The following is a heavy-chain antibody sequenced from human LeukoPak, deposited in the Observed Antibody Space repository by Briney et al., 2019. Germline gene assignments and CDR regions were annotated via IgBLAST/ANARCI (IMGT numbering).Heavy chain of an antibody. J-gene: IGHJ4*02. CDR1: GFTFSSYA. CDR2: ISGSGGST. CDR3: AKDPLSYDFWSGYQPGD. Sequence: GGSLRLSCAASGFTFSSYAMSWVRQAPGKGLEWVSAISGSGGSTYYADSVKGRFTISRDNSKNTLYLQMNSLRAEDTAVYYCAKDPLSYDFWSGYQPGDWDQGTLVTVSS. V-gene: IGHV3-23*01. D-gene: IGHD3-3*01.